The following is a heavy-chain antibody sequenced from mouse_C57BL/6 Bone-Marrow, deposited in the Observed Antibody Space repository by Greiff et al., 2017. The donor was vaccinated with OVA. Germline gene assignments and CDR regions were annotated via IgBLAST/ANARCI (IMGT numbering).Heavy chain of an antibody. Sequence: EVMLVESGGGLVQSGRSLRLSCATSGFTFSDFYMEWVRQAPGKGLEWIAASRNKANDYTTEYSASVKGRFIVSRDTSQSILYLQMNALRAEDTAIYYCARDDYYGSSLAWFAYWGQGTLVTVSA. D-gene: IGHD1-1*01. CDR2: SRNKANDYTT. CDR1: GFTFSDFY. CDR3: ARDDYYGSSLAWFAY. J-gene: IGHJ3*01. V-gene: IGHV7-1*01.